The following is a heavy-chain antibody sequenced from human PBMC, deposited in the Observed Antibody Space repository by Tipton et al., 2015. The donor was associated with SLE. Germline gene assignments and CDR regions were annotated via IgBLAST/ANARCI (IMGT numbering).Heavy chain of an antibody. J-gene: IGHJ3*02. V-gene: IGHV4-59*01. CDR2: IYFDGTT. Sequence: TLSLTCTVSGGSISSYYWSWIRQPPEKGLEWIGYIYFDGTTKYNPPLESRLTMSVDSSKNQVSLQLNAVTAADTAVYYCAAYRLSRGPLLDGLYIWGQGTMFAVSS. CDR1: GGSISSYY. CDR3: AAYRLSRGPLLDGLYI. D-gene: IGHD2/OR15-2a*01.